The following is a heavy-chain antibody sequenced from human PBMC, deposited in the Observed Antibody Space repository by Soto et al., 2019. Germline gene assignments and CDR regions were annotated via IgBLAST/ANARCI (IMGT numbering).Heavy chain of an antibody. D-gene: IGHD3-3*01. J-gene: IGHJ3*02. CDR2: ISSSGSTI. CDR3: PTPDYDFWSGYYTQAFDI. CDR1: GFTFSSYE. Sequence: PGVSLRLSCAASGFTFSSYEMNWVRQAPGKGLEWVSYISSSGSTIYYADSVKGRFTISRDNAKNSLYLQMNSLRAEDTAVYYCPTPDYDFWSGYYTQAFDIWGQGTMVTVSS. V-gene: IGHV3-48*03.